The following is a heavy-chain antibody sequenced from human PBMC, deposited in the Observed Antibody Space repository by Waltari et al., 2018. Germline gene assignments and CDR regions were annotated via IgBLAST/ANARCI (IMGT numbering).Heavy chain of an antibody. CDR3: ARDRGRGLYLDS. CDR2: VYGGGRT. D-gene: IGHD2-15*01. Sequence: QLQLQESGPGLVKPSGTLSLTCEVPGDTMSSAYWWSWVRQPPGKGLEWIGQVYGGGRTNYNPSFASRVTVALDTYNKQFSLKVTSATAADTAVYYCARDRGRGLYLDSWGPGLLVTVSP. V-gene: IGHV4-4*02. CDR1: GDTMSSAYW. J-gene: IGHJ4*02.